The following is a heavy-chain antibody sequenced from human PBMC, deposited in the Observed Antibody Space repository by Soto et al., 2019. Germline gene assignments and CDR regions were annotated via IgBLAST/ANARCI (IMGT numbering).Heavy chain of an antibody. D-gene: IGHD3-10*01. Sequence: SETLSLTCTVSGGSISSYYWSWIRQPPGKGLEWIGYIYYSGSTNYNPSLKSRVTISVDTSKNQFSLKLSSVTAADTAVYYCARGRYGSGSYYGYNWFDPWGQATLVTVSS. J-gene: IGHJ5*02. CDR3: ARGRYGSGSYYGYNWFDP. CDR2: IYYSGST. CDR1: GGSISSYY. V-gene: IGHV4-59*01.